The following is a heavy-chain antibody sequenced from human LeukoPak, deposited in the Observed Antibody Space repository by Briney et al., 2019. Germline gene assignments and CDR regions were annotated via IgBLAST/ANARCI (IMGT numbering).Heavy chain of an antibody. CDR1: GFTFDDYG. Sequence: SGGSLRLSCAASGFTFDDYGMSWVRQAPGKGLEWVCGINWNGGSTGYADSVKGRFTISRDNAKNSLYLQMNSLRAEDTALYYCASISGPDYSGSGSYLRDYWGQGTLVTVSS. J-gene: IGHJ4*02. D-gene: IGHD3-10*01. CDR3: ASISGPDYSGSGSYLRDY. V-gene: IGHV3-20*04. CDR2: INWNGGST.